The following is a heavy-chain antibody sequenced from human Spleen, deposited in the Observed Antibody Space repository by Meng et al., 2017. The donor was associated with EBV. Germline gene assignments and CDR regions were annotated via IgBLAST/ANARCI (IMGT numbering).Heavy chain of an antibody. CDR3: AKDLSGRFDP. Sequence: QVQLVESXXXXXQXXRXXRLSCAASGFIFSGYGFHWVRQAPGKGPEWVAIIPSDASHNKYYADSVKGRFTISRDNSKNTLYLQMNSLKIEDTAVYYCAKDLSGRFDPWGQGTLVTVSS. J-gene: IGHJ5*02. D-gene: IGHD1-14*01. CDR1: GFIFSGYG. V-gene: IGHV3-30*18. CDR2: IPSDASHNK.